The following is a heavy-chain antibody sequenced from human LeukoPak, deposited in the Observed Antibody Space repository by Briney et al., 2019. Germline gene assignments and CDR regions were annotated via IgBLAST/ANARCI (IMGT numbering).Heavy chain of an antibody. Sequence: ASVKVSCKASGYTFIGYYLHRLRQAPGQGPEWMGWINPNSGGTNYSEKFQGRVTMTRDTSISTAYMELSRLRSDDTAVYYCARGSGYDFRAFGIWGQGTMVTVSS. CDR3: ARGSGYDFRAFGI. J-gene: IGHJ3*02. CDR2: INPNSGGT. V-gene: IGHV1-2*02. CDR1: GYTFIGYY. D-gene: IGHD5-12*01.